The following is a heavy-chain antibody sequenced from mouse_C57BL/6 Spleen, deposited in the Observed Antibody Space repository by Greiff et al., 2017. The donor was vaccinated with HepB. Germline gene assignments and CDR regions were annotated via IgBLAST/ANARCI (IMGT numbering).Heavy chain of an antibody. CDR1: GFTFSDYG. D-gene: IGHD4-1*01. CDR2: ISSGSSTI. J-gene: IGHJ3*01. V-gene: IGHV5-17*01. Sequence: EVKVVESGGGLVKPGGSLKLSCAASGFTFSDYGMHWVRQAPEKGLEWVAYISSGSSTIYYADTVKGRFTISRDNAKNTLFLQMTSLRSEDTAMYYCARREGLGREFAYWGQGTLVTVSA. CDR3: ARREGLGREFAY.